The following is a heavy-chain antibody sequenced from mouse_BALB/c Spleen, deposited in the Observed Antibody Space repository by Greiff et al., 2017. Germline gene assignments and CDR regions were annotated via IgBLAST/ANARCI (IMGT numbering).Heavy chain of an antibody. J-gene: IGHJ2*01. CDR3: ARRYYGSSYYFDY. D-gene: IGHD1-1*01. CDR2: INSNGGST. Sequence: EVQLVESGGGLVQPGGSLKLSCAASGFTFSSYGMSWVRQTPDKRLELVATINSNGGSTYYPDSVKGRFTISRDNAKNTLYLQMSSLKSEDTAMYYCARRYYGSSYYFDYWGQGTTLTVSS. V-gene: IGHV5-6-3*01. CDR1: GFTFSSYG.